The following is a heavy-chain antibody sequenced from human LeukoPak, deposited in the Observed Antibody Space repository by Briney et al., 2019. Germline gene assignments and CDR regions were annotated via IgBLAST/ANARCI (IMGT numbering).Heavy chain of an antibody. CDR1: GFTFDDYA. J-gene: IGHJ5*02. CDR3: AKDIFRRDILTGYEP. V-gene: IGHV3-9*01. CDR2: ISWNSGGI. Sequence: GGSLRLSCAASGFTFDDYAMHWVRQGPGKGLEWVSGISWNSGGIGYADSVKGRFTISRDNAKNSLYLQMNSLRAEDTALYYCAKDIFRRDILTGYEPWGQGTLVTVSS. D-gene: IGHD3-9*01.